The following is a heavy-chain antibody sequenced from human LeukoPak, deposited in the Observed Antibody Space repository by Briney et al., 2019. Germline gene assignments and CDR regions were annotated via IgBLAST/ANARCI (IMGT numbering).Heavy chain of an antibody. CDR2: ISSSSSYI. V-gene: IGHV3-21*01. J-gene: IGHJ4*02. CDR1: GFTFSSYS. D-gene: IGHD3-9*01. CDR3: ARDSARYFDPVDY. Sequence: GGSLRLSCAASGFTFSSYSMNWVRQAPGKGLEWVSSISSSSSYIYYADSVKGRFTISRDNAKNSLYLQMNSLRAEDTAVYYCARDSARYFDPVDYWGQGTLVTVSS.